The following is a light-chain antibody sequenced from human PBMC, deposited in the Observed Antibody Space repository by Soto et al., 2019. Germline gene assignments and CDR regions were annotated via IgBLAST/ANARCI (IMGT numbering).Light chain of an antibody. CDR1: QSVSSN. Sequence: EIVMTQSPATLSVSPGERATLSCRASQSVSSNLAWYQQKPGQAPRLLIYGASTRATGILARFSGSRSGTEFTLTISSLQSEDFAVYYCQQYDDWPRTFGQGTKVEIK. J-gene: IGKJ1*01. CDR3: QQYDDWPRT. V-gene: IGKV3-15*01. CDR2: GAS.